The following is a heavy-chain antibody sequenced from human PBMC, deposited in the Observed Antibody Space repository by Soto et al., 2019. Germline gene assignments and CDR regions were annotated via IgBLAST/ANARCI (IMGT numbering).Heavy chain of an antibody. CDR2: LYFNGST. CDR1: GGSISSYY. CDR3: ARGGRRSPGMDV. Sequence: PSETLSLTCTVSGGSISSYYWGWIRQHPGKRLEWIGYLYFNGSTYYNPSLKSRVTISVDTSKNQFSLKLSSVTAADTAVYYCARGGRRSPGMDVWGQGTTVTVSS. V-gene: IGHV4-59*12. J-gene: IGHJ6*02.